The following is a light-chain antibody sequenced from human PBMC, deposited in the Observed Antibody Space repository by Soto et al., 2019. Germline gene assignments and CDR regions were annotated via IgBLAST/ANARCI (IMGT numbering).Light chain of an antibody. CDR1: KDDIGVYDF. J-gene: IGLJ1*01. Sequence: QSALTQPPSASGSPGQSVTISCTRTKDDIGVYDFVSWYQHHPGKAPRLIIYEVVQRPSGVPDRFSGSKSGNTASLTVSGLQAADEADYFCKSYAGSNTYVFXSGTK. V-gene: IGLV2-8*01. CDR2: EVV. CDR3: KSYAGSNTYV.